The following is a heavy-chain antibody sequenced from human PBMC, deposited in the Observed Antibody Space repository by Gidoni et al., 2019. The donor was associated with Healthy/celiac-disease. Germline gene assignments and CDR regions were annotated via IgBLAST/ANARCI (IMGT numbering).Heavy chain of an antibody. CDR1: GGTFSSSA. V-gene: IGHV1-69*01. CDR3: ARGGYSYGFHYYYGMDV. D-gene: IGHD5-18*01. Sequence: QVQLVQSGAEVKKPGSSVKVSCKASGGTFSSSAISWVRQAPGQGLEWMGGIIPIFGTANYAQKFQGRVTITADESTSTAYMELSSLRSEDTAVYYCARGGYSYGFHYYYGMDVWGQGTTVTVSS. CDR2: IIPIFGTA. J-gene: IGHJ6*02.